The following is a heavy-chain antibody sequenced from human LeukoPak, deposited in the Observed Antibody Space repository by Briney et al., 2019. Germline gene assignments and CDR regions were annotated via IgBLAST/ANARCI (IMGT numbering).Heavy chain of an antibody. CDR1: GFTFSSYG. CDR2: IWYDGSNR. Sequence: QSGGSLRLSCAASGFTFSSYGMHWVRQAPGKWLEWVTFIWYDGSNRYYADSVKGRFTISRDNSKNTLYLQMSSLRAEDTAVYYCATDRPGGGWSFDYWGQGILVTVSS. D-gene: IGHD6-19*01. J-gene: IGHJ4*02. CDR3: ATDRPGGGWSFDY. V-gene: IGHV3-30*02.